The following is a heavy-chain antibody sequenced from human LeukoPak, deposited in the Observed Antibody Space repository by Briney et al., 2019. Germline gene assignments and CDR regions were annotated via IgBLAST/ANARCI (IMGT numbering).Heavy chain of an antibody. D-gene: IGHD4-11*01. V-gene: IGHV1-46*01. CDR3: AREDGTTVPLDY. Sequence: GASVKVSCKASGYTFTSYYMHWVRQAPGQGLEWMGIINPSGGSTSYAQKFQGRVTMTRDMSTSTVYMELSSLRSEDTAVYYCAREDGTTVPLDYWGQGTLVTVSS. CDR2: INPSGGST. CDR1: GYTFTSYY. J-gene: IGHJ4*02.